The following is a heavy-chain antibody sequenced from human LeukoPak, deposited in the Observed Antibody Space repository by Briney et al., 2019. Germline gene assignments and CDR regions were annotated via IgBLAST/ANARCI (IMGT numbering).Heavy chain of an antibody. CDR1: GFTFSSYW. V-gene: IGHV3-74*01. J-gene: IGHJ6*02. CDR3: ARDSYGMDV. CDR2: IDYDGSST. Sequence: GGSLRLSCAASGFTFSSYWMHWVRQAPGKGLVWVSRIDYDGSSTRYADSVKGRFTISRDNSKNTLYLQMNSLRAEDTAVYYCARDSYGMDVWGQGTTVTVSS.